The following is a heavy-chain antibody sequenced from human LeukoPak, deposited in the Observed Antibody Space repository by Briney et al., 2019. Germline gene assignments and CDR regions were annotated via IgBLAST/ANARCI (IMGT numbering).Heavy chain of an antibody. D-gene: IGHD3-16*02. Sequence: SETLSLTCTVSGGSISSYYWSWIRQPPGKGLEWIGYIYYSGSTNYNPSLKSRVTISVDTSKNQFSLKLSSVTAADTAVYYCARLDSRSYDYVWGSYRHIGFDYWGQGTLVTVSS. CDR3: ARLDSRSYDYVWGSYRHIGFDY. V-gene: IGHV4-59*01. CDR1: GGSISSYY. CDR2: IYYSGST. J-gene: IGHJ4*02.